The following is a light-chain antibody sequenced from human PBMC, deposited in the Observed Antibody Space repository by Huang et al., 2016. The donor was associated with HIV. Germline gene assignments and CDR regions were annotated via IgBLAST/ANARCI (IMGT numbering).Light chain of an antibody. CDR1: QSINNN. CDR2: SAS. J-gene: IGKJ4*01. CDR3: QQYQDWPPEALT. V-gene: IGKV3-15*01. Sequence: EIVMTQSPVTLSVSPGERATVSCRASQSINNNLAWYQQKPGQAPRLLIYSASTRVTAIPARFSGIGSGTEFTLTISSLQSEDFAVYYCQQYQDWPPEALTFGGGTKVE.